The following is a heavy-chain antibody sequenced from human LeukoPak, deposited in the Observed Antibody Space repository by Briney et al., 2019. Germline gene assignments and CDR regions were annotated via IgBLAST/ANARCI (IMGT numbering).Heavy chain of an antibody. J-gene: IGHJ3*02. V-gene: IGHV4-4*02. CDR2: IYHSGST. CDR3: ARDRKFWSGYYMKADAFDI. CDR1: GGSISSSNW. D-gene: IGHD3-3*01. Sequence: TSETLSLTCAVSGGSISSSNWWSWVRQPPGKGLEWIGEIYHSGSTNYNPSLKSRVTISVDKSKNQFSLKLSSVTAADTAVYYCARDRKFWSGYYMKADAFDIWGQGTMVTVSS.